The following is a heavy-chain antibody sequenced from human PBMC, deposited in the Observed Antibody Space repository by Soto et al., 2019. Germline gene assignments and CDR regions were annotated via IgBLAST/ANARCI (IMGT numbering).Heavy chain of an antibody. J-gene: IGHJ2*01. D-gene: IGHD2-8*01. CDR1: GFTFSSYA. Sequence: QVQLVESGGGVVQPGRSLRLSCAASGFTFSSYAMHWVRQAPGKGLEWVAVISYDGSNKYYADSVKGRFTISRDNSKNTLYLQMNSLRAEDTAVYYCARDRDGYFDLWGRGTLATVSS. V-gene: IGHV3-30-3*01. CDR3: ARDRDGYFDL. CDR2: ISYDGSNK.